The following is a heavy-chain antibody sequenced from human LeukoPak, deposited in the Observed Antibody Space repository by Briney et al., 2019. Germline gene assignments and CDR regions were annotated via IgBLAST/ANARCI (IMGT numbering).Heavy chain of an antibody. V-gene: IGHV3-30*02. D-gene: IGHD2-15*01. CDR2: IRHDASNT. Sequence: GGSLRLSCSASGFTFRDFGMHWLRQAPGKGLEWVTFIRHDASNTYYADSVKGRFTLSRDNSKNTLYLQMNSLRAEDTAVYYCAKYGYYYFDYWGQGTLVTVSS. CDR1: GFTFRDFG. J-gene: IGHJ4*02. CDR3: AKYGYYYFDY.